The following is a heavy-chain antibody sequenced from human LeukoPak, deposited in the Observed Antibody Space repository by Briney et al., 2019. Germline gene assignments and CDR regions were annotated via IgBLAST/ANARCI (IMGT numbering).Heavy chain of an antibody. V-gene: IGHV1-8*03. CDR2: MNPNSGNT. J-gene: IGHJ4*02. CDR1: GYTFTSYD. D-gene: IGHD5-12*01. Sequence: ASVKVSCKASGYTFTSYDINWVRQATGQGLEWMGWMNPNSGNTGYAQKFQGRVTITRNTSISTAYMELSSLRSEDTAVYYCARQGVRYSGYDIHPDDYWGQGTLVTVSS. CDR3: ARQGVRYSGYDIHPDDY.